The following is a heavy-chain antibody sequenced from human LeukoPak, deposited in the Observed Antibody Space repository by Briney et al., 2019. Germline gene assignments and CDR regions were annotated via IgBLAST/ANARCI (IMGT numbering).Heavy chain of an antibody. D-gene: IGHD1-14*01. Sequence: SETLSLTCTVSGGSISSNDYYWGWIRQPPGKGLEWIASIYYSGSTYYNPSLKSRVTISVDTSKNQFSLKLSSVTAADTAVYYCARDHVRFIRRRNNVFDIWGQGTMVTVSS. CDR3: ARDHVRFIRRRNNVFDI. CDR2: IYYSGST. J-gene: IGHJ3*02. V-gene: IGHV4-39*07. CDR1: GGSISSNDYY.